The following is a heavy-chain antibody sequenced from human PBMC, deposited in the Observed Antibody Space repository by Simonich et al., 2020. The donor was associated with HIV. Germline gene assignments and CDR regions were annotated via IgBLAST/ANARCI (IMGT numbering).Heavy chain of an antibody. J-gene: IGHJ4*02. D-gene: IGHD4-17*01. CDR3: ARRHPTTVTTPYFDY. CDR1: GGSFSGYY. V-gene: IGHV4-34*01. CDR2: INHSEST. Sequence: QVQLQQWGAGLLKPSETLSLTCAVYGGSFSGYYWSWIRQLPGKGLEWIGEINHSESTNNNPALKGRVTISVDTSKNQFSLKLSSVTAADTAVYYCARRHPTTVTTPYFDYWGQGTLVTVSS.